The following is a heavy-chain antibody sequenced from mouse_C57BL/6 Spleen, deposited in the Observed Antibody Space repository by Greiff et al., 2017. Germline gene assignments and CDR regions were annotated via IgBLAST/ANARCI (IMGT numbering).Heavy chain of an antibody. CDR2: IYPGDGDT. J-gene: IGHJ3*01. CDR3: ARSGGYGSSAFAY. CDR1: GYAFSSYW. V-gene: IGHV1-80*01. D-gene: IGHD1-1*01. Sequence: VQLQQSGAELVKPGASVKISCKASGYAFSSYWMNWVKQRPGTGLEWIGQIYPGDGDTNYNGKFKGKATLTADKSSSTAYMQLSSLTSEDSAVYFCARSGGYGSSAFAYWGQGTLVTVSA.